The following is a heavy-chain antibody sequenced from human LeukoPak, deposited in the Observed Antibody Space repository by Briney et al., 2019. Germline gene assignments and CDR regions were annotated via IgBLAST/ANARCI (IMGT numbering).Heavy chain of an antibody. CDR3: ARDSGTISTPYYYMDV. CDR1: GYTFTSYA. Sequence: ASVKVSCKASGYTFTSYAMNWVRQAPGQGLEWMGWINTNTGNPAYAQGFTGRFVFSLDTSVSTAYLQISSLKAEDTAVYYCARDSGTISTPYYYMDVWGKGTTVTISS. V-gene: IGHV7-4-1*02. D-gene: IGHD3-9*01. CDR2: INTNTGNP. J-gene: IGHJ6*03.